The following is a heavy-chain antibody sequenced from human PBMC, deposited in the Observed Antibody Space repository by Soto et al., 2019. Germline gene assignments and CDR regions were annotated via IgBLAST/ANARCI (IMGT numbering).Heavy chain of an antibody. CDR1: GFTFSSFG. CDR3: ARDASYYSLWSGYSPSRHGMAV. J-gene: IGHJ6*02. V-gene: IGHV3-33*01. D-gene: IGHD3-3*01. CDR2: IWYDGSKK. Sequence: QVQVVESGGGVVQPGRSLRLSCAASGFTFSSFGMHWVRQAPGKGLEWVSLIWYDGSKKSYGDSVKGRFTISRDNSRNTVYLQMNSLRADDTAVYYCARDASYYSLWSGYSPSRHGMAVWGQGTTVTVSS.